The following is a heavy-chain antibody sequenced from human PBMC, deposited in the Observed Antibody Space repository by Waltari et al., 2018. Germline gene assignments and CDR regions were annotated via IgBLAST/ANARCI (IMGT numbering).Heavy chain of an antibody. CDR1: GFRFSTCN. CDR3: VKYSGFDYFFDY. Sequence: QMQLVESGGGVVQPGRSLRLSCAASGFRFSTCNMHWVRQAPGQGLEWVAGISNDGNNKDYADSVKSRFTVSRENSKNTLYLQINSLRDDDTAVYYCVKYSGFDYFFDYWGLGTLVTVSS. D-gene: IGHD5-12*01. CDR2: ISNDGNNK. V-gene: IGHV3-30*18. J-gene: IGHJ4*02.